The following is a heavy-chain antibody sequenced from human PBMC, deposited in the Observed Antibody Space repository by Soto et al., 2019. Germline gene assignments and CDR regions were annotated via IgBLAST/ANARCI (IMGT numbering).Heavy chain of an antibody. Sequence: SETLSLTCTVCGGSISSGDYYWSWIRQPPGKGLEWIGYIYYSGSTYYNPSLKSRVTISVDTSKNQFSLKLSSVTAADTAVYYCARGGLLWFGEFSSLNWFDPWGQGTLVTVS. CDR2: IYYSGST. J-gene: IGHJ5*02. CDR3: ARGGLLWFGEFSSLNWFDP. CDR1: GGSISSGDYY. D-gene: IGHD3-10*01. V-gene: IGHV4-30-4*01.